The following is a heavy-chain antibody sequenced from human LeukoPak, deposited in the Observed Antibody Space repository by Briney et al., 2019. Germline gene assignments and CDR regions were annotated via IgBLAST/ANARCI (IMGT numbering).Heavy chain of an antibody. J-gene: IGHJ4*02. D-gene: IGHD6-19*01. V-gene: IGHV3-30*03. CDR1: GFTFSRHG. Sequence: PGRSLRLSCAPSGFTFSRHGMHWVRQAPGKGLEWVAIISNDGSRRYYAHSVEGRFTISRDNSKNTLYLQMNSLRAEDTAVYYCARSPWLELDYWGQGTLVTVSS. CDR3: ARSPWLELDY. CDR2: ISNDGSRR.